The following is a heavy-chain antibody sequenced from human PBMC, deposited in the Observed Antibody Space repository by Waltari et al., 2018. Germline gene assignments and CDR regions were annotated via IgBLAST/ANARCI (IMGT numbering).Heavy chain of an antibody. Sequence: EVQLVETGGGLIQPGGSLRLSCAASGFTVSSNYMSWVRQGPGKGLEWVSVIYSGGRTYYADSVKGRFTISRDNSKNTLYLQMNSLRAEDTAVYYCAREGSNDGYYYYMDVWGKGTTVTVSS. D-gene: IGHD4-4*01. J-gene: IGHJ6*03. CDR3: AREGSNDGYYYYMDV. CDR2: IYSGGRT. V-gene: IGHV3-53*02. CDR1: GFTVSSNY.